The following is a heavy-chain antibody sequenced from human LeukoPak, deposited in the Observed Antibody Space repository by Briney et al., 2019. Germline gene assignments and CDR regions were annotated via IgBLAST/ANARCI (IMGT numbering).Heavy chain of an antibody. J-gene: IGHJ4*02. CDR2: INHSGST. Sequence: PSETLSLTRTVSGGSISSYYWSWIRQPPGKGLEWIGEINHSGSTNYNPSLKSRVTISVDTSKNQFSLKLSSVTAADTAVYYCAREIDSYGYHYFDYWGQGTLVTVSS. V-gene: IGHV4-34*01. CDR1: GGSISSYY. CDR3: AREIDSYGYHYFDY. D-gene: IGHD5-18*01.